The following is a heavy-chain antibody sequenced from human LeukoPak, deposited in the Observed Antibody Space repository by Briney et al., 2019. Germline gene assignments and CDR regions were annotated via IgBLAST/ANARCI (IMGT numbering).Heavy chain of an antibody. V-gene: IGHV3-48*01. CDR1: GFTFSDYS. J-gene: IGHJ4*02. D-gene: IGHD5-24*01. CDR2: IGIDSGNT. Sequence: GGSLRLSCAASGFTFSDYSMNWVRQAPGKGLEWISYIGIDSGNTNYADSVKGRFPISGDKAKNSLYLQMNSLRVEDTAVYYCARHYKYAFDNWAQRTLVTVSS. CDR3: ARHYKYAFDN.